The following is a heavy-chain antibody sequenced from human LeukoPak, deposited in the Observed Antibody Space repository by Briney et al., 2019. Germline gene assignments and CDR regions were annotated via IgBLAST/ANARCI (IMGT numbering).Heavy chain of an antibody. V-gene: IGHV3-30*01. CDR2: ISYDGSNK. CDR1: GFTFSSYA. CDR3: ARGGTVVTQEAYFDY. Sequence: GSLRLSCAASGFTFSSYAMHWVRQAPGKGLEWVAVISYDGSNKYYADSVKGRFTISRGNSKNTLYLQMNSLRAEDTAVYYSARGGTVVTQEAYFDYWGQGTLVTVSS. D-gene: IGHD4-23*01. J-gene: IGHJ4*02.